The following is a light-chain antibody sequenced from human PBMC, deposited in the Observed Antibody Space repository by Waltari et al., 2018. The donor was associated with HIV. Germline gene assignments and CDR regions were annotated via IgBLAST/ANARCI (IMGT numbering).Light chain of an antibody. Sequence: DIVLTQSPGTLSLSPGDRATLSCRASQSISSSYLVRYQHRPGQAPRLLIYGASSRATCIPYRFSGSGSGTDFTLTISRLELEDCAVYFCQQYGSSPPYTFGQGTKLEIK. CDR1: QSISSSY. CDR3: QQYGSSPPYT. J-gene: IGKJ2*01. V-gene: IGKV3-20*01. CDR2: GAS.